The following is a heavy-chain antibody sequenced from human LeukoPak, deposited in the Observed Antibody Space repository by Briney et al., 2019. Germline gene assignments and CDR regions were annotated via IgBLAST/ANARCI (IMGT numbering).Heavy chain of an antibody. Sequence: PGESLKISCKGSGYSFTSYWIGWMRQMPGKGLEWMGIIYPGDSDTRYSPSFQGRVTISADKSISTAYLQWSSLKASDAAMYYCARPVGTTVTTFDYWGQGTLVTVSS. J-gene: IGHJ4*02. CDR2: IYPGDSDT. CDR1: GYSFTSYW. V-gene: IGHV5-51*01. CDR3: ARPVGTTVTTFDY. D-gene: IGHD4-17*01.